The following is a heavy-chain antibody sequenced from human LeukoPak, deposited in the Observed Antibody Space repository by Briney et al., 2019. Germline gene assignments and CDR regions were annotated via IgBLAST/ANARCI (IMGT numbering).Heavy chain of an antibody. Sequence: PSETLSLTCTVSGGSISGGDYDWSWIRQPPGKGLEWIGYIYYSGSAYYNPSLKSRVAISVDTSKNQFSLKLSSVTAADTAVYYCARDLSSTSHIDYWGQGTLVTVSS. J-gene: IGHJ4*02. CDR1: GGSISGGDYD. CDR3: ARDLSSTSHIDY. CDR2: IYYSGSA. V-gene: IGHV4-30-4*08. D-gene: IGHD2-2*01.